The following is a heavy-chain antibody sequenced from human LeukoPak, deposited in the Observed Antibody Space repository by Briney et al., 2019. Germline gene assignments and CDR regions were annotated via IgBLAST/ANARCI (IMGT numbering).Heavy chain of an antibody. CDR2: IIPIFGTA. CDR1: GGTFSSYA. J-gene: IGHJ6*03. Sequence: SVKVSCEASGGTFSSYAISWVRQAPGQGLEWMGGIIPIFGTANYAQKFQGRVTITADESTSTAYMELSSLRSEDTAVYYCARDIWESGYAPKGAYYYYMDVWGKGTTVTVSS. V-gene: IGHV1-69*01. D-gene: IGHD5-12*01. CDR3: ARDIWESGYAPKGAYYYYMDV.